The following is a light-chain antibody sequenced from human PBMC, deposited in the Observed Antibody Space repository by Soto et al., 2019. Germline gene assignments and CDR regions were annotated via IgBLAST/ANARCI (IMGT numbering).Light chain of an antibody. Sequence: QSVLTQPPSVSGAPGQRLTISCTGSSSNIGAGYDVHWYRQPPGTAPKLLIFGNNNRPSGVPDRFSGSKSGTSASLAITGLQAEDEAYYYCQSYVSRLSGYVFGTGTKLTVL. CDR1: SSNIGAGYD. CDR2: GNN. V-gene: IGLV1-40*01. J-gene: IGLJ1*01. CDR3: QSYVSRLSGYV.